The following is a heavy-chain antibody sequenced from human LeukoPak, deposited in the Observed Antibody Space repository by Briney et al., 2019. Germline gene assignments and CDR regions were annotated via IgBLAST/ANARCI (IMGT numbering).Heavy chain of an antibody. J-gene: IGHJ5*02. Sequence: PSETLSLTCTVSGGSISSSSYYWGWIRQPPGKGLEWIGSIYYSGSTYYNPSLKSRVTISVDTSKNQFSLKLSSVTAADTAVYYCARDLRSVAGTGWFDPWGQGTLVTVSS. V-gene: IGHV4-39*07. CDR2: IYYSGST. CDR3: ARDLRSVAGTGWFDP. D-gene: IGHD6-19*01. CDR1: GGSISSSSYY.